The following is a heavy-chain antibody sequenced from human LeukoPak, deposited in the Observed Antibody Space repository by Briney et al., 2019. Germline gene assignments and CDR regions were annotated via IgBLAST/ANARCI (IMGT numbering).Heavy chain of an antibody. CDR3: ARDRAPGVRGVRFDS. Sequence: SQTLSLTCTVSGDSIGSGDYYWTWIRQPPGKGLDWIGHIYYRGNTYYNPSLKSRVTISVDTSNNQFSLKLSSVTAADTAVYYCARDRAPGVRGVRFDSWGQGTLVTVSS. D-gene: IGHD3-10*01. CDR2: IYYRGNT. CDR1: GDSIGSGDYY. J-gene: IGHJ4*02. V-gene: IGHV4-30-4*01.